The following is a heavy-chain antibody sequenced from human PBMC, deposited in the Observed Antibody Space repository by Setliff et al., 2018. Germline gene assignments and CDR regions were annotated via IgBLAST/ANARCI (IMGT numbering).Heavy chain of an antibody. V-gene: IGHV1-2*02. CDR1: GYTFTAYY. D-gene: IGHD2-15*01. CDR3: ARGEHIVSGDFYHYIDV. CDR2: INPNAGNI. Sequence: ASVKVSCKASGYTFTAYYIHWVRQAPGQGLEWMGWINPNAGNINYIQKFQGRVTMTRDTSVSTAYMELRRLKSDGTAVYYCARGEHIVSGDFYHYIDVWGKGTTVTVSS. J-gene: IGHJ6*03.